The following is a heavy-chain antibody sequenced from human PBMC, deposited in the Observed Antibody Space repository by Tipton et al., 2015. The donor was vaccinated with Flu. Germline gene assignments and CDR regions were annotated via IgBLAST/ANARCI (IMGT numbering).Heavy chain of an antibody. CDR1: GYSISSGYY. J-gene: IGHJ4*02. CDR3: ARGNIWGSYRSLPWD. V-gene: IGHV4-38-2*02. CDR2: IYHRGST. Sequence: TLSLTCTVSGYSISSGYYWGWIRQPPGKGLEWIGSIYHRGSTYYNPSLKSRVTISVDTSKNQFSLKLSSVTAADTAVYYCARGNIWGSYRSLPWDWGQGTLVTVSS. D-gene: IGHD3-16*02.